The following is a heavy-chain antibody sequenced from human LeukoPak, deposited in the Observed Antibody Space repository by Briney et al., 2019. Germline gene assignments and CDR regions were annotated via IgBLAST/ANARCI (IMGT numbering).Heavy chain of an antibody. V-gene: IGHV1-2*02. Sequence: ASVKVSCKASGYTFTSYYMHWVRQAPGQGLEWMGWINPNSGGTNYAQKFQGRVTMTRDTSISTAYMELSRLRSDDTAVYYCARAAYSGSYFATWFDPWGQGTLVTVSS. J-gene: IGHJ5*02. CDR1: GYTFTSYY. CDR3: ARAAYSGSYFATWFDP. CDR2: INPNSGGT. D-gene: IGHD1-26*01.